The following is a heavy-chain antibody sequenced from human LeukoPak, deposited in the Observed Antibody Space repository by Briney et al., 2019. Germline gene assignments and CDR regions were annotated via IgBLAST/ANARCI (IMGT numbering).Heavy chain of an antibody. J-gene: IGHJ3*02. V-gene: IGHV4-34*01. D-gene: IGHD1-26*01. Sequence: SETLSLTCAVYGGSFSGYYWSWIRQPPGKGLEWIGEINHSGYTNYNPSLKSRVTISVDTSKNQFSLKLSSVTAADTAVYYCARGRFVYGSYRSRDAFDIWGQGTRVTVSS. CDR3: ARGRFVYGSYRSRDAFDI. CDR1: GGSFSGYY. CDR2: INHSGYT.